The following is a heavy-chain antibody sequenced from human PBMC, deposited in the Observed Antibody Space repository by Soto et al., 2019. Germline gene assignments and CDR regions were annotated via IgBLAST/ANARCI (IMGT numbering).Heavy chain of an antibody. CDR3: ARGSITMVRGVIISNAFDI. J-gene: IGHJ3*02. Sequence: GASVKVSCKASGGTFSSYTISWVRQAPGQGLEWMGRIIPILGIANYAQKFQGRVTITADKSTSTAYMELSSLRSEDTAVYYCARGSITMVRGVIISNAFDIWGQGTMVTVSS. V-gene: IGHV1-69*02. D-gene: IGHD3-10*01. CDR2: IIPILGIA. CDR1: GGTFSSYT.